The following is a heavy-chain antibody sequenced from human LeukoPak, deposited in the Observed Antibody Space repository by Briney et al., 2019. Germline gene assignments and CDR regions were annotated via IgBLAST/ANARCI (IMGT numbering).Heavy chain of an antibody. Sequence: GGSLRLSCAASGFTFSSYAMHWVRQAPGKGLEWVAIISYDGSDKYYADSVKGRLTISRENSKSTLYLQMISLRTEDTAVYYCARADGSVAGPPSGHWGQGTLVTVSS. CDR1: GFTFSSYA. V-gene: IGHV3-30-3*01. CDR3: ARADGSVAGPPSGH. D-gene: IGHD6-19*01. CDR2: ISYDGSDK. J-gene: IGHJ4*02.